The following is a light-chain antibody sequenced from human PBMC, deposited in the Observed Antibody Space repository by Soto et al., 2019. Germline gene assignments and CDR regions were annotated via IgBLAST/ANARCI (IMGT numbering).Light chain of an antibody. CDR3: SSYAGSSTWV. CDR1: SSDVGGYNY. Sequence: QAVVTQPASVSGSPGQSITISCTGTSSDVGGYNYVTWYQQHPGKAPKLMIYDVSNRPSGVSNRFSGSKSGNTASLTISGLQAEDEADYYCSSYAGSSTWVFGGGTKVTVL. J-gene: IGLJ3*02. V-gene: IGLV2-14*03. CDR2: DVS.